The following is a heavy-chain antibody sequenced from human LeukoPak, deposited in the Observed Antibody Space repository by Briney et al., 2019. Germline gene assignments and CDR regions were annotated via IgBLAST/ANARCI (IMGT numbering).Heavy chain of an antibody. Sequence: GGSLRLSCAASGFSVSSNYMSWVRHAPGKGLGWVSVIYSASSTYYADSVKGRFTISRDNSKNTVHLQMNSLRAEDTAVYYCARDISPWESRNPDAFDIWGQGTVVTVSS. CDR1: GFSVSSNY. V-gene: IGHV3-53*01. J-gene: IGHJ3*02. D-gene: IGHD1-14*01. CDR3: ARDISPWESRNPDAFDI. CDR2: IYSASST.